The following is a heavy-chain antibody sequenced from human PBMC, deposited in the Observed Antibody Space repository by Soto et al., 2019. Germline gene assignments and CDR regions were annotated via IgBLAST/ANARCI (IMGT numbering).Heavy chain of an antibody. CDR1: GFTFSSYA. CDR2: VSIGGST. J-gene: IGHJ4*02. D-gene: IGHD2-15*01. Sequence: GGSLRLSXAASGFTFSSYAMGWVRQGPGKGLEWVAVVSIGGSTHYADSVRRRFTISRDNSKNTLSLQMNSLTAEDTAVYFCAKRRGAGGHFDYWGQGALVTVSS. CDR3: AKRRGAGGHFDY. V-gene: IGHV3-23*01.